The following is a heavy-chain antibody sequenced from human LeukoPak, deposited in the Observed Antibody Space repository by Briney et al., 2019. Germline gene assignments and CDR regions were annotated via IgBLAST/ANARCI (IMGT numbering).Heavy chain of an antibody. CDR1: GFTFSSYG. D-gene: IGHD5-24*01. J-gene: IGHJ4*02. Sequence: PGGSLRLSCAASGFTFSSYGMSWVRQAPGKGLEWVSAISGSGGSTYYADSVKGRFTISRDNSKNTVYLQMNSLRPEDTAVYYCAREDGFSLKRFDYWGQGTLVTVSS. V-gene: IGHV3-23*01. CDR2: ISGSGGST. CDR3: AREDGFSLKRFDY.